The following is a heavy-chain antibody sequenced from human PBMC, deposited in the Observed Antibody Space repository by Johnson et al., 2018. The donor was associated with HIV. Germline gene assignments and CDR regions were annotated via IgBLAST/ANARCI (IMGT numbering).Heavy chain of an antibody. CDR3: ATRQQLVPGAFDS. CDR1: GFTFGDYA. Sequence: VQLVESGGGLVQPGRSLRLSCTASGFTFGDYAMSWVRQAPGKGLEWVGFIRSKAYGETKEYAASVKGRFTISRDDSKSIAYLQMNSLRAEDTAVYYCATRQQLVPGAFDSWGQGTMVTVSS. V-gene: IGHV3-49*04. D-gene: IGHD6-13*01. J-gene: IGHJ3*02. CDR2: IRSKAYGETK.